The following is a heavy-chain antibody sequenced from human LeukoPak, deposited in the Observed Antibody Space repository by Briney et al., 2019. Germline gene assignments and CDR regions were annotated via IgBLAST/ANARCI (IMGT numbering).Heavy chain of an antibody. V-gene: IGHV3-23*01. J-gene: IGHJ4*02. CDR3: ANDSLWFGDPSNY. D-gene: IGHD3-10*01. CDR1: GFTFSSYA. Sequence: PGGSLRLSCAASGFTFSSYAMSSVRQAPGKGLEWVSAISGSATSSFYADSVKGRFTISRDNSKNTLYLQMNSLRAEDTAVYYCANDSLWFGDPSNYWGQGTLVTVSS. CDR2: ISGSATSS.